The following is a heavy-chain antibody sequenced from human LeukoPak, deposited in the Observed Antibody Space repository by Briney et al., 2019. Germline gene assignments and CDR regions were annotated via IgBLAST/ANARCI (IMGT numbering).Heavy chain of an antibody. D-gene: IGHD2-8*02. Sequence: GGSLRLSCVASGFTFNNYDMHWVRQGPGKGLEWVSTIGTAGDTYYPGSVKGRFTISRQNTKNSFYLQMNSLRAEDTAVYYCARDQVECTGGTCQSRVGFDFWGQGTLVTVSS. J-gene: IGHJ4*02. CDR2: IGTAGDT. CDR1: GFTFNNYD. V-gene: IGHV3-13*01. CDR3: ARDQVECTGGTCQSRVGFDF.